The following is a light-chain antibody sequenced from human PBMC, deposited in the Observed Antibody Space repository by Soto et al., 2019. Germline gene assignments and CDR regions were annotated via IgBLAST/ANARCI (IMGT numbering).Light chain of an antibody. CDR1: TGPVTSGHY. J-gene: IGLJ2*01. CDR2: DTN. Sequence: QAVVTQEPSLTVSPGGTVTLTCGSSTGPVTSGHYPCWFQQKPGHAPRTLIYDTNNKQSWTPARFSGSLLGGKAALTLSGSQAEDEADYHCLVFYNGVHVVFGGGTKLTVL. CDR3: LVFYNGVHVV. V-gene: IGLV7-46*01.